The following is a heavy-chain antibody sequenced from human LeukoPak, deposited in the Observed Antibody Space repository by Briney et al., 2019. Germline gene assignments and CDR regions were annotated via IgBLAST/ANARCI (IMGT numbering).Heavy chain of an antibody. CDR1: GFNVNSNY. D-gene: IGHD4-17*01. CDR2: IYSGVGT. CDR3: AAGTTVPYY. Sequence: GGSLRLSCAASGFNVNSNYMSWVRQAPGKGLEWVSVIYSGVGTYYADSVKGRFTISRDNSKNTLSLQMNSLRAEDTAVYYCAAGTTVPYYWGQGTVVTVSS. J-gene: IGHJ4*02. V-gene: IGHV3-53*01.